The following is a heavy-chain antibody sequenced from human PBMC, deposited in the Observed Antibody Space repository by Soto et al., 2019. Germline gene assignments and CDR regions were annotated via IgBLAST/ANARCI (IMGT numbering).Heavy chain of an antibody. CDR1: GFTFDDYA. CDR3: AKDARGYNEEYYYYYMDV. CDR2: ISWNSGSI. D-gene: IGHD5-12*01. V-gene: IGHV3-9*01. J-gene: IGHJ6*03. Sequence: GGSLRLSCAASGFTFDDYAMHWVRQAPGKGLEWVSGISWNSGSIGYADSVKGRFTISRDNAKNSLYLQMNSLRAEDTALYYCAKDARGYNEEYYYYYMDVWGKGTTVTVSS.